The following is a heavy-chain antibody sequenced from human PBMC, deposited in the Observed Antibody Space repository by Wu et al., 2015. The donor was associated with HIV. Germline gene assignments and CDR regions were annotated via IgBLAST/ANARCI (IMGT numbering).Heavy chain of an antibody. CDR2: VDPEDGET. CDR3: ATRSSKYSSSWPQVRYYYYGMDV. V-gene: IGHV1-69-2*01. Sequence: EVQLVQSGAEVKKPGATVKISCKVSGYTFTDYYMHWVQQAPGKGLEWMGLVDPEDGETIYAEKFQGRVTITADTSTDTAYMELSSLRSEDTAVYYXATRSSKYSSSWPQVRYYYYGMDVWAKGP. CDR1: GYTFTDYY. D-gene: IGHD6-13*01. J-gene: IGHJ6*02.